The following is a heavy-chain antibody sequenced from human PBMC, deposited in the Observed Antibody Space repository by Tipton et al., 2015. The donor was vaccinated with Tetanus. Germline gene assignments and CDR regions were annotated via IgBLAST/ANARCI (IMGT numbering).Heavy chain of an antibody. D-gene: IGHD3-22*01. CDR2: IDPNSGGT. Sequence: QLVQSGAEVKKPGASVKVSCKASGYTFTGYYMYWVRQAPGQGLEWMGWIDPNSGGTVYAQKFQGRVTMTRDTSISTAYTELRSLSSDDTAVYYCARDRGDYIYYGMDVWGPGTTVTVS. V-gene: IGHV1-2*02. CDR1: GYTFTGYY. CDR3: ARDRGDYIYYGMDV. J-gene: IGHJ6*02.